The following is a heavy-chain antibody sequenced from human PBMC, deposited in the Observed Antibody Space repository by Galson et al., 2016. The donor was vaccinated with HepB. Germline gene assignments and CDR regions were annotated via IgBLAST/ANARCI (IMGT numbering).Heavy chain of an antibody. V-gene: IGHV4-38-2*02. CDR3: ARVERDIMTYAFDI. CDR2: IYHSGST. J-gene: IGHJ3*02. CDR1: HYSISSTYY. D-gene: IGHD2-8*01. Sequence: SETLSLTCTVSHYSISSTYYWGWIRQPPGKGLECIGNIYHSGSTFYNPSLKSRVTISVDTSKNQFSLRLTSVTAADTAVYYCARVERDIMTYAFDIWGQGTMVTVSS.